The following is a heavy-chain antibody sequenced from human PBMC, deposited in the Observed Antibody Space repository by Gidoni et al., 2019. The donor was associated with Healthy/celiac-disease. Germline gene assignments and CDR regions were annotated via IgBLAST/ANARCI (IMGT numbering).Heavy chain of an antibody. Sequence: QVQLQQWGAGLLTPSETLYLTCAGYGGSFRGYSWSWIRQPPGKGLEWIGEINHSGSTNYNPSLKSRVTISVDPSKNPFSLKLSSVTAADTAVYYCARDPLYGMDVWGQGTTVTVSS. CDR2: INHSGST. CDR3: ARDPLYGMDV. CDR1: GGSFRGYS. V-gene: IGHV4-34*01. J-gene: IGHJ6*02.